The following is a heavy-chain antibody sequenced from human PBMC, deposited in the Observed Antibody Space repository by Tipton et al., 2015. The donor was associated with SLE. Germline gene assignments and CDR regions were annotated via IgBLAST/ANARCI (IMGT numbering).Heavy chain of an antibody. CDR3: ARVYGSGTYYFDY. CDR1: GFTFSSYW. D-gene: IGHD3-10*01. J-gene: IGHJ4*02. CDR2: INSDGSST. V-gene: IGHV3-74*01. Sequence: SLRLSCAASGFTFSSYWMHWVRQAPGKGLVWVSHINSDGSSTNYADSVKGRFTISRDNAKNTLYLQMNSLRTEDTAVYYCARVYGSGTYYFDYWGQGTPVTVSS.